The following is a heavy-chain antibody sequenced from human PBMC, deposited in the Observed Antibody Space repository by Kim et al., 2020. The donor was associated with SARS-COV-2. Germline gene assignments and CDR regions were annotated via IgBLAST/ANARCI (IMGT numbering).Heavy chain of an antibody. CDR3: ARIGYYDILTGFEDDGFDY. Sequence: SVKVSCKASGGTFSSYAISWVRQAPGQGLEWMGGIIPIFGTANYAQKFQGRVTITADESTSTAYMELSSLRSEDTAVYYCARIGYYDILTGFEDDGFDYWGQGTLVTVSS. CDR2: IIPIFGTA. V-gene: IGHV1-69*13. J-gene: IGHJ4*02. CDR1: GGTFSSYA. D-gene: IGHD3-9*01.